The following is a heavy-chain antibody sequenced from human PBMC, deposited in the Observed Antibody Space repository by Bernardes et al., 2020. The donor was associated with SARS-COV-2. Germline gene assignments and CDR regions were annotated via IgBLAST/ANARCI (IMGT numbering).Heavy chain of an antibody. J-gene: IGHJ6*02. V-gene: IGHV3-33*01. CDR2: IWYDGSNK. D-gene: IGHD5-12*01. CDR3: AGSDSGYAMSGDFFFYGMDV. Sequence: GGSLRLSCAASGFTFSSYGMHWVRQAPGKGLEWVAVIWYDGSNKFYADSVKGRFTISRDNSKNTLYLQMNSLRAEDTAVYYCAGSDSGYAMSGDFFFYGMDVWGQGTTVTVSS. CDR1: GFTFSSYG.